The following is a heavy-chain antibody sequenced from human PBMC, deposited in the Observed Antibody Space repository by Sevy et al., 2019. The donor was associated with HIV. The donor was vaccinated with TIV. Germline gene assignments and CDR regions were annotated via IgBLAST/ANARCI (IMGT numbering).Heavy chain of an antibody. J-gene: IGHJ4*02. D-gene: IGHD3-16*01. V-gene: IGHV3-23*01. CDR3: AKDLTLGDVGGDFDY. CDR1: GFTFSIYA. CDR2: MSGSGGGT. Sequence: GGSLRLSCAASGFTFSIYAMSWARQAPGKGLEWVSGMSGSGGGTYYADSVKGRFTISRDNSKNSLYLLMHSLRAEDAAVYYCAKDLTLGDVGGDFDYWGQGALVTVSS.